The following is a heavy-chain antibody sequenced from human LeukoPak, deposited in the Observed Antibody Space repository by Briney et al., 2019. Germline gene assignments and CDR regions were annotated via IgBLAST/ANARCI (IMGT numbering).Heavy chain of an antibody. CDR3: ARGGSGSYYGYSDY. CDR1: GGSFSGYY. J-gene: IGHJ4*02. CDR2: INHSGST. Sequence: SETLSLACAVYGGSFSGYYWSWIRQPPGKGLEWIGEINHSGSTNYNPSLKSRVTISVDTSKNQFSLKLSSVTAADTAVYYCARGGSGSYYGYSDYWGQGTLVTVSS. V-gene: IGHV4-34*01. D-gene: IGHD1-26*01.